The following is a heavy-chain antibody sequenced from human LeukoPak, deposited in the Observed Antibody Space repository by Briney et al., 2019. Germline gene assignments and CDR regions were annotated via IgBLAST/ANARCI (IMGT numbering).Heavy chain of an antibody. Sequence: GASVKVSCKASGGTFSSYAISWVRQAPGQGLEWMGWISAYNGNTNYAQKLQGRVTMTTDTSTSTAYMELRSLRSDDTAVYYCARARRGSVPFDYWGQGTLVTVSS. CDR1: GGTFSSYA. V-gene: IGHV1-18*01. CDR3: ARARRGSVPFDY. D-gene: IGHD1-26*01. CDR2: ISAYNGNT. J-gene: IGHJ4*02.